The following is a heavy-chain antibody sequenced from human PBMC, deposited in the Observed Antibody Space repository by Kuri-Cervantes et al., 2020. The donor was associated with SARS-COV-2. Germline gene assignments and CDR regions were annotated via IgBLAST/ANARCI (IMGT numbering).Heavy chain of an antibody. CDR3: ARGVVDSILLDY. V-gene: IGHV3-30-3*01. Sequence: SCAASGFTFSSYAMHWVRQAPGKGLEWVAVISYDGSNKYYADSVKGRFTISRDNSKNTLYLQMNSLRAEDTAVYYCARGVVDSILLDYWGQGTLVTVSS. J-gene: IGHJ4*02. CDR2: ISYDGSNK. D-gene: IGHD3-22*01. CDR1: GFTFSSYA.